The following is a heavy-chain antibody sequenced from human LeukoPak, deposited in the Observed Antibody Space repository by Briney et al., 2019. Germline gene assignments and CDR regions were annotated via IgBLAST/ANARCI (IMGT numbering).Heavy chain of an antibody. D-gene: IGHD1-20*01. CDR1: GFTFSSYG. Sequence: GGSLRLSCAASGFTFSSYGTHWVRQAPGKGLEWVAVIRYDGSNKYYADSVKGRFTISRDNSKNTLYLQMNSLRAEDTAVYYCARGLVPWSITGTTCVVDYWGQGTLVTVSS. CDR3: ARGLVPWSITGTTCVVDY. J-gene: IGHJ4*02. CDR2: IRYDGSNK. V-gene: IGHV3-33*01.